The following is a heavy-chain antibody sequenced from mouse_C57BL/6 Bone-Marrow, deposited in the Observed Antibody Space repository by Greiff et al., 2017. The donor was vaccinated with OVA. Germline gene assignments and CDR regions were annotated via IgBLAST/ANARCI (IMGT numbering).Heavy chain of an antibody. CDR1: GFTFSDYY. Sequence: EVQRVESGGGLVQPGGSLKLSCAASGFTFSDYYMYWVRQTPEKRLEWVAYISNGGGSTYYPDTVKGRFTISRDNAKNTLYLQMSRLKSEDTAMYYCARRLRYFDVWGTGTTVTVSS. V-gene: IGHV5-12*01. CDR3: ARRLRYFDV. J-gene: IGHJ1*03. CDR2: ISNGGGST.